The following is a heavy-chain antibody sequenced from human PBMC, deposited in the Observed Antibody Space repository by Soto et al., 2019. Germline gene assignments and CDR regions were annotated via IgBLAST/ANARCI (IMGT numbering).Heavy chain of an antibody. V-gene: IGHV1-8*01. Sequence: ASVKVSCKASGYTFTSYDINWVRQATGQGLEWMGWMNPNSGNTGYAQKFQGRVTMTRNTSISTAYRELSSLRSEDTAVYYCARARSGPRKYCTNGVCYYLGYWGQGTLVTVSS. CDR2: MNPNSGNT. CDR1: GYTFTSYD. D-gene: IGHD2-8*01. J-gene: IGHJ4*02. CDR3: ARARSGPRKYCTNGVCYYLGY.